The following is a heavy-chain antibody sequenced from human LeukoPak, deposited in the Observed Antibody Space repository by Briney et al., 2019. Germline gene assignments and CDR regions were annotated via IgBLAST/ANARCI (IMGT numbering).Heavy chain of an antibody. V-gene: IGHV3-23*01. CDR1: GFTFSTHA. Sequence: GSLRLSCAASGFTFSTHAMIWVRQAPGKGPEWVSCITGSGSGTYYTDSVKGRFTISRVNSNDTLYLQMNSLRAEDTAVYYCVKGRDYNDASAYYIGDFWGQGTLVTVSS. D-gene: IGHD3-22*01. CDR3: VKGRDYNDASAYYIGDF. J-gene: IGHJ4*02. CDR2: ITGSGSGT.